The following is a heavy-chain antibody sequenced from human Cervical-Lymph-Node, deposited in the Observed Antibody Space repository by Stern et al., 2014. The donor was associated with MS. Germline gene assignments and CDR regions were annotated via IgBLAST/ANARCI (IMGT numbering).Heavy chain of an antibody. J-gene: IGHJ6*02. V-gene: IGHV3-66*01. D-gene: IGHD3-16*01. Sequence: EVQLVESGGGLVQPGGSLRLSCVGSEFTVSTNYMSWVRQAPGKGLEWVSVTYSGGSTYYADSVKGRFTISRDNSKNTLYLQMNSLRVEDTAVYYCARDCGLKGVLGYYYYGMDVWGQGTTVTVSS. CDR3: ARDCGLKGVLGYYYYGMDV. CDR2: TYSGGST. CDR1: EFTVSTNY.